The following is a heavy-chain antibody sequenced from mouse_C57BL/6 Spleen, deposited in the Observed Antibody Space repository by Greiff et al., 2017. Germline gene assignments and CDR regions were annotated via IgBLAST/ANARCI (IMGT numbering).Heavy chain of an antibody. CDR1: GYTFTDYE. CDR2: IDPETGGT. V-gene: IGHV1-15*01. CDR3: TRWGY. Sequence: QVQLQQSGAELVRPGASVTLSCKASGYTFTDYEMHWVKQTPVHGLEWIGAIDPETGGTAYNQKFKGKDILTADKSSSTAYMELRSLTSEDSAVYYCTRWGYWGQGTTLTVSS. J-gene: IGHJ2*01.